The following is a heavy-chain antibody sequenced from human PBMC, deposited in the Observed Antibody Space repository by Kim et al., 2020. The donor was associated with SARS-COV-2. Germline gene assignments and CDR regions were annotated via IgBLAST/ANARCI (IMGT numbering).Heavy chain of an antibody. CDR3: AKHCSGGTCVDY. Sequence: GGSLRLSCAASGFTFSTYAMMWVRQAPGRGLEWVSTISDNGRATYYADSVKGRFTISRDNSRNTLHVQMDSLRVEDTALYYCAKHCSGGTCVDYWGQGALVTVSS. V-gene: IGHV3-23*01. CDR1: GFTFSTYA. J-gene: IGHJ4*02. D-gene: IGHD2-15*01. CDR2: ISDNGRAT.